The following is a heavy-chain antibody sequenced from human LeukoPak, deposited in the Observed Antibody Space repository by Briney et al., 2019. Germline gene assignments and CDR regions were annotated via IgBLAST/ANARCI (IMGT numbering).Heavy chain of an antibody. CDR3: ARQGYADFSPRPFDY. Sequence: SETLSLTCTVSGYSISSGYYWGWIRQPPGKGLEWIGSIFHSGKTNYNPSLKNRVTISVDTSKNQFSLKLRSVTAADTAVFYCARQGYADFSPRPFDYWGQGTLVTVSS. CDR2: IFHSGKT. J-gene: IGHJ4*02. V-gene: IGHV4-38-2*02. CDR1: GYSISSGYY. D-gene: IGHD4-17*01.